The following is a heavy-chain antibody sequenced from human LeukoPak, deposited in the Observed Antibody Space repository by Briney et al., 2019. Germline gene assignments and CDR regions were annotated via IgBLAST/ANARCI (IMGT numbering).Heavy chain of an antibody. V-gene: IGHV3-11*06. CDR2: ISGGSTYL. CDR1: GFTFSEFH. CDR3: ARDTGRSRYYYGMDV. D-gene: IGHD2-8*02. J-gene: IGHJ6*04. Sequence: GGSLSLSCVASGFTFSEFHMSWIREAPGKGLEWVSYISGGSTYLDYADSVKGRFTLSRDNAKNSLYLQMNSLRAEDTAVYYCARDTGRSRYYYGMDVWGKGTTVTVSP.